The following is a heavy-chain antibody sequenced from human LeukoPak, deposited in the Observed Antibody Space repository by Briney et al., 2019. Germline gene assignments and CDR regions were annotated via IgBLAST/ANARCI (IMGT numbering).Heavy chain of an antibody. J-gene: IGHJ5*02. Sequence: PSETLSLTCTVSSGSISSSSYYWGWIRQPPGKGLEWIGSIYYSGSTYYNPSLKSRVTISIDTSKNQFSLKLSSVTAADTAVYYCARVVTVNWFDPWGQGTLVTVSS. CDR1: SGSISSSSYY. D-gene: IGHD4-17*01. CDR3: ARVVTVNWFDP. CDR2: IYYSGST. V-gene: IGHV4-39*07.